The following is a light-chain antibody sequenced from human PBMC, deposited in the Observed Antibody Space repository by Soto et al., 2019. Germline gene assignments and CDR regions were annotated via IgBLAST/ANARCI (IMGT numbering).Light chain of an antibody. J-gene: IGKJ4*01. V-gene: IGKV3-20*01. CDR1: QSVGSNY. CDR2: GAS. Sequence: EIVLTQSPGTLSLSPGERATLYCRASQSVGSNYLAWYQQKPGQAPRVLIYGASSRATGIPDRFSGSGSGAGFTLTISRLEPEDFAVYYCQQYGSSPLTFGGGTKVDIK. CDR3: QQYGSSPLT.